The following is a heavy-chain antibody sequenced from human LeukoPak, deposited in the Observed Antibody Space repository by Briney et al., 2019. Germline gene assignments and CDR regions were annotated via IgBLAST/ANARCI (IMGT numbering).Heavy chain of an antibody. CDR3: ARAGAAAGTEGVYYYGMDV. J-gene: IGHJ6*02. CDR1: GYTFTGYY. Sequence: GASVKVSCKASGYTFTGYYMHWVRQAPGQGLEWMGWINPNSGGTNYAQKFQGRVTMTRDTSISTAYMELSRLRSDDTAVYYCARAGAAAGTEGVYYYGMDVWGQGTTVTVSS. CDR2: INPNSGGT. V-gene: IGHV1-2*02. D-gene: IGHD6-13*01.